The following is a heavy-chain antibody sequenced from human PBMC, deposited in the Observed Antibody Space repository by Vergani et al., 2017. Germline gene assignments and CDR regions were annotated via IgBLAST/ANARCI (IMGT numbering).Heavy chain of an antibody. D-gene: IGHD6-19*01. CDR3: ARVIMAGYDAFDI. V-gene: IGHV3-48*03. CDR2: ISSSGSTI. J-gene: IGHJ3*02. CDR1: GFTFSSYE. Sequence: EVQLVESGGGLVQPGGSLRLSCAASGFTFSSYEMNWVRQASGKGLEWVSYISSSGSTIYYADSVKGRFTISRDNAKNSLYLQMNSLRAEETAVDYCARVIMAGYDAFDIWGQGTMVTVSS.